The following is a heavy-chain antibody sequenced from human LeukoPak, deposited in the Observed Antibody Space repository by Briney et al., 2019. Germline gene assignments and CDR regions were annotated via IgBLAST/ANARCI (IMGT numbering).Heavy chain of an antibody. D-gene: IGHD3-9*01. Sequence: SETLSLTCAVSGVSISSSNSYWGWIRQPPGKGLEWIGSIYYSGNTYYNASLKSRVTISVDTSKNQFSLKVTSVTAADTAVYFCARGFYDTLAGYYNSYFDSWGQGTLVTVSS. J-gene: IGHJ4*02. V-gene: IGHV4-39*01. CDR2: IYYSGNT. CDR1: GVSISSSNSY. CDR3: ARGFYDTLAGYYNSYFDS.